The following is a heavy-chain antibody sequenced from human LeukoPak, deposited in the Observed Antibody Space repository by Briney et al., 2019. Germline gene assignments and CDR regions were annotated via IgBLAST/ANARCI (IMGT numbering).Heavy chain of an antibody. CDR1: RFAFHNYA. CDR3: ARDDGTYSSSWYWGVDY. Sequence: GGSLRLSCAASRFAFHNYAMTWIRQAPEGGLEWVSSISVDGGDIKYTDSAKGRFTISRDNSKGTLYLQMNSLRTEDTAVYYCARDDGTYSSSWYWGVDYWGQGTLVTVSS. CDR2: ISVDGGDI. J-gene: IGHJ4*02. D-gene: IGHD6-13*01. V-gene: IGHV3-23*01.